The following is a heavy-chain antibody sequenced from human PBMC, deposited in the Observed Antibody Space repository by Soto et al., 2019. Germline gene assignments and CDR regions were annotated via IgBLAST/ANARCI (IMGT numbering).Heavy chain of an antibody. D-gene: IGHD1-26*01. CDR1: GFSFSSYA. Sequence: GGSLRLSCAASGFSFSSYAMTWVRQAPGRGLEWVSAISGSGSPTYYADSVKGRFTISRDNSKNTLYLQMNSLRADDTAVYYCARDMSGGTYNYYYGMDVWGQGTTVTVSS. CDR3: ARDMSGGTYNYYYGMDV. J-gene: IGHJ6*02. V-gene: IGHV3-23*01. CDR2: ISGSGSPT.